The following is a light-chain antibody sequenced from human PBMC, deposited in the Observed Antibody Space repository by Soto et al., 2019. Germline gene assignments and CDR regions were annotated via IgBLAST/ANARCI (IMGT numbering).Light chain of an antibody. J-gene: IGLJ1*01. V-gene: IGLV2-14*01. CDR1: NGDIGAYNS. Sequence: QSALTQPASVSGTPGQSITISCTGTNGDIGAYNSVSWYQQHPGKAPKLVIYEVSNRPLGVSTRFSGSKSDNTASLAISGLQAEDEADYYCGSKRSDNYVFGSGTKVTVL. CDR3: GSKRSDNYV. CDR2: EVS.